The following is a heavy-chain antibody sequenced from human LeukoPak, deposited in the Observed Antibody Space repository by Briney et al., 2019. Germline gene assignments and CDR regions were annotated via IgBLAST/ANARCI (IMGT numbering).Heavy chain of an antibody. CDR1: GFTFSSYS. CDR2: ISSSSSTI. V-gene: IGHV3-48*01. J-gene: IGHJ6*03. Sequence: GGSLRLSCAASGFTFSSYSMNWVRQAPGKGLEWVSYISSSSSTIYYADSVKGRFTISRDNAKNSLYLQMNSLRAEDTAVYYCARDGDSGYDWTYYYYYMDVWGKGTTVTVSS. D-gene: IGHD5-12*01. CDR3: ARDGDSGYDWTYYYYYMDV.